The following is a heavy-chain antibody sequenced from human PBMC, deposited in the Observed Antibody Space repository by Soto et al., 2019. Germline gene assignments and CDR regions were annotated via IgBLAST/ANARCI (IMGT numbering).Heavy chain of an antibody. CDR1: GFTFSNYA. CDR2: ISYDGSNK. V-gene: IGHV3-30-3*01. CDR3: ARDRLRYNWNDFPYYYYGMDV. J-gene: IGHJ6*02. D-gene: IGHD1-1*01. Sequence: QVQLVESGGGVVQPGRSLRLSCAASGFTFSNYAMHWVRQAPGKGLEWVAVISYDGSNKYYADSVKGRFTISRDNSKNTLYLQMNSLRAEDTAVYYCARDRLRYNWNDFPYYYYGMDVWGQGTTVTVSS.